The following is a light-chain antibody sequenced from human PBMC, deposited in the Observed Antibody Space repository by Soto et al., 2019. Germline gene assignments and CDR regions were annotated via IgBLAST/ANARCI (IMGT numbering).Light chain of an antibody. CDR3: QQYGSSPPYT. CDR1: QSVSNNY. CDR2: GSS. J-gene: IGKJ2*01. V-gene: IGKV3-20*01. Sequence: VLTQSPGTLSLSPGERATLSCRASQSVSNNYLAWYQQKPGQAPRLLIFGSSDRATGIPDRFSGSGSGTDFTLTISRLEPEDFSVYYCQQYGSSPPYTFGQGTKLEIK.